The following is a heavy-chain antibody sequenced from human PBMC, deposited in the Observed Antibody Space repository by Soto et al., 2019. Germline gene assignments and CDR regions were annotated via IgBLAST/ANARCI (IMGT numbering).Heavy chain of an antibody. CDR2: ISGSGGGT. J-gene: IGHJ6*02. V-gene: IGHV3-23*01. CDR1: GFTFSSYA. D-gene: IGHD4-17*01. Sequence: EVQLLESGGGLVQPGGSLRLSCAASGFTFSSYAMSWVRQAPGKGLEWVSAISGSGGGTYYADSVKGRFTISRDNSKNTLYRQMNSPRAEDTAVYYCAKYYGDYGRYYYYYGMDVWGQGTTVTVSS. CDR3: AKYYGDYGRYYYYYGMDV.